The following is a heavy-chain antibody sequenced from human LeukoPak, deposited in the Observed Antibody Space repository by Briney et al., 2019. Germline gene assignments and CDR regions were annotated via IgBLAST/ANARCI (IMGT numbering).Heavy chain of an antibody. Sequence: GRSLRLSCVASGFSFSGYAIHWVRQAPGKGLEWVANIKQDGSEKYYVDSVKGRFTISRDNAKNSLYLQMNSLRAEDTAVYYCAREGSSGHLDYWGQGTLVTVSS. J-gene: IGHJ4*02. D-gene: IGHD3-22*01. CDR2: IKQDGSEK. V-gene: IGHV3-7*01. CDR1: GFSFSGYA. CDR3: AREGSSGHLDY.